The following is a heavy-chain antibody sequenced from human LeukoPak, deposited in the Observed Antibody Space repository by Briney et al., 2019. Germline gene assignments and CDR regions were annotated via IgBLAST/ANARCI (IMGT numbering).Heavy chain of an antibody. Sequence: ASETLSLTCTVSGGSISTANYYWGWIRQPPGKGLEWIGNIFYSGSTYYSPPLKSRLSISLDTSKNQFSLKLSSVTAADTAVYYCARDRYYYDSSARYFDYWGQGTLVTVSS. CDR2: IFYSGST. CDR3: ARDRYYYDSSARYFDY. J-gene: IGHJ4*02. D-gene: IGHD3-22*01. CDR1: GGSISTANYY. V-gene: IGHV4-39*07.